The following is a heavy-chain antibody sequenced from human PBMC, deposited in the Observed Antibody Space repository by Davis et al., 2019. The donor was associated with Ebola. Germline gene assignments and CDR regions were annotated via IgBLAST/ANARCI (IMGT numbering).Heavy chain of an antibody. CDR3: AQYTGSRRTFDF. D-gene: IGHD6-6*01. CDR1: GDSVSSNSAA. V-gene: IGHV6-1*01. Sequence: HSQTLSLTCAVSGDSVSSNSAAWNWIRQSPSRGLEWLGRTYYSSKWLNDYTVSMKGRITINPDTSKNQFSLQLDSVTPEDTAVYYCAQYTGSRRTFDFWGQGTLVTVSS. J-gene: IGHJ4*02. CDR2: TYYSSKWLN.